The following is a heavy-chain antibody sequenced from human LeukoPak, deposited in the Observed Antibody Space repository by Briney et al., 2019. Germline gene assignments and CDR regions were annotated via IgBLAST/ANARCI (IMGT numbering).Heavy chain of an antibody. CDR3: ARVPYVYDMLYQNFDY. D-gene: IGHD5-12*01. CDR1: SYSISSGSY. Sequence: SETLSLTCAVSSYSISSGSYWGWTRQSPGKGLEWVGSYFHSGNRYYNPSLKSRLTLSVVTAKNQVSLKLTSVTAADTALYFCARVPYVYDMLYQNFDYWGQGILVTVSS. CDR2: YFHSGNR. J-gene: IGHJ4*02. V-gene: IGHV4-38-2*01.